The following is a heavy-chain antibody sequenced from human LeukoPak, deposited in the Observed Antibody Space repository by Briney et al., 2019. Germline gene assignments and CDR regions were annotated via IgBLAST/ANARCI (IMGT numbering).Heavy chain of an antibody. D-gene: IGHD6-13*01. CDR3: ARGPGYSSSWYEYYFDY. J-gene: IGHJ4*02. CDR1: GFTFSSYS. Sequence: PGGSLRLSCAASGFTFSSYSMNWVRQAPGKGLEWVPSISSSSSYIYYADSVKGRFTISRDNAKNSLYLQMNSLRAEDTAVYYCARGPGYSSSWYEYYFDYWGQGTLVTVSS. V-gene: IGHV3-21*01. CDR2: ISSSSSYI.